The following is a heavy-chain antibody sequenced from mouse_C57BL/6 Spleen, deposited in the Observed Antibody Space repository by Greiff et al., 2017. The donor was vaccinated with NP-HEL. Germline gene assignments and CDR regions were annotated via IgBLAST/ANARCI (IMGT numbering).Heavy chain of an antibody. D-gene: IGHD1-1*01. CDR1: GYTFTSYW. V-gene: IGHV1-59*01. CDR2: IDPSDSYT. J-gene: IGHJ2*01. Sequence: VQLQQSGAELVRPGTSVKLSCKASGYTFTSYWMHWVKQRPGQGLEWIGVIDPSDSYTNYNQKFKGKATLTVDTSSSTAYMQLSSLTSEDSAVYYCARSGDYYGSSWYFDYWGQGTTLTVSS. CDR3: ARSGDYYGSSWYFDY.